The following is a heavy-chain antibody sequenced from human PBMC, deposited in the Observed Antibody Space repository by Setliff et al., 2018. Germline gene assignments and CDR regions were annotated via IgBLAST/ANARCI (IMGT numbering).Heavy chain of an antibody. CDR2: IYQSGDT. Sequence: PSETLSLTCSVSGVPNNSISYYWTWLRQHPGKGLEWIGYIYQSGDTYFNPSLRRRLTMSLDTSKNQFSLKLRSVTAADTAVYYCARDNRGYASAFDIWGQGTMVTVSS. V-gene: IGHV4-31*03. CDR1: GVPNNSISYY. J-gene: IGHJ3*02. D-gene: IGHD6-25*01. CDR3: ARDNRGYASAFDI.